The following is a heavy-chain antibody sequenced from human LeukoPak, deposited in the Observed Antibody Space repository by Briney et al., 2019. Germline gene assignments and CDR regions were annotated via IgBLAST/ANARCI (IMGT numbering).Heavy chain of an antibody. D-gene: IGHD4-17*01. CDR3: ARGSSWYGDPRGFDN. J-gene: IGHJ4*02. CDR1: GFTFNHYA. CDR2: ISYDGSNK. V-gene: IGHV3-30*04. Sequence: GRSLRLSCTVSGFTFNHYAMHWVRQAPGKGLEWMAVISYDGSNKDYADSVKGRFTISRDNSNLTMYLQINSLRGEDTAVYVCARGSSWYGDPRGFDNWGQGALVTVSS.